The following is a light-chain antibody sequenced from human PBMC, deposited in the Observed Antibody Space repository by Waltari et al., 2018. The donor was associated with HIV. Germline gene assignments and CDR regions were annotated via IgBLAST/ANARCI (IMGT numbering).Light chain of an antibody. J-gene: IGLJ3*02. V-gene: IGLV1-44*01. CDR2: NNN. CDR1: SSTIGSNT. Sequence: QSVLTQPPSASGTPGQRVTISCSGGSSTIGSNTVNWFQQLPGAAPKLLIYNNNHRPSGVPDRFSGSKSGTSASLAISGLQSEDEADYYCSAWDDSLNGPVFGGGTKLTVL. CDR3: SAWDDSLNGPV.